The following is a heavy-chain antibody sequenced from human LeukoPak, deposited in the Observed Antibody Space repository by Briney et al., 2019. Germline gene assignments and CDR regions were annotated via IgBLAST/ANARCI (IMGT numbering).Heavy chain of an antibody. CDR2: HDWNDDS. CDR3: PHRLGNLDKPWDY. V-gene: IGHV2-5*01. Sequence: SGPTLVNPRQTLTLTCTFSGFSLTTSPMGVGWIRQPPGKALEWLALHDWNDDSRYNSSLQTARTSTQETSNNQDVLTMINMDPVDTATYYCPHRLGNLDKPWDYWGPGILVTVSS. CDR1: GFSLTTSPMG. J-gene: IGHJ4*02. D-gene: IGHD1-14*01.